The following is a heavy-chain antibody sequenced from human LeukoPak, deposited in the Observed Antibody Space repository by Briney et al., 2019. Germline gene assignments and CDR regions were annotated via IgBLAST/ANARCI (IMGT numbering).Heavy chain of an antibody. CDR3: ARVGSIAGAVHYYYYYMDV. D-gene: IGHD2-15*01. Sequence: SVKVSXKASGGTFSGYAISWVRQAPGQGLEWMGGIIPIFGTANYAQKFQGRVTITADESTSTAYMELSSLRSEDTAVYYCARVGSIAGAVHYYYYYMDVWGKGTTVTVSS. CDR1: GGTFSGYA. CDR2: IIPIFGTA. V-gene: IGHV1-69*13. J-gene: IGHJ6*03.